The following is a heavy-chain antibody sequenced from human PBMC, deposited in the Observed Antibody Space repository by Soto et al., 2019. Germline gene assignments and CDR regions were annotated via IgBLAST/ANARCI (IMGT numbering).Heavy chain of an antibody. CDR3: ARQKWEQPKWFDP. CDR2: IYYSGTT. Sequence: QLQLQESGPGLVKPSETLSLTCSLSGGAISDARFYWGWIRQSPGKGLEWVGSIYYSGTTFFNPSLQGRVTISVDTSENQFSLKLSSVTAADTALYFLARQKWEQPKWFDPWGQGTLVTVSS. J-gene: IGHJ5*02. D-gene: IGHD1-26*01. CDR1: GGAISDARFY. V-gene: IGHV4-39*01.